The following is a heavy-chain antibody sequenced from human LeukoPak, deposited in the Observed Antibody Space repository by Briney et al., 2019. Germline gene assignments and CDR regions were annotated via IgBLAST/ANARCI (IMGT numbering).Heavy chain of an antibody. CDR2: ISGYNGDT. CDR1: GYTFTTYG. J-gene: IGHJ4*02. CDR3: ARGSAVVGGGGPLFDY. Sequence: VASVKVSWKTYGYTFTTYGISWVRQAPGQGLEWMGRISGYNGDTNYAQKFQGRVTMTRDTSISTAYMELNRLRSDDTAVYYCARGSAVVGGGGPLFDYWGQGTLVTVSS. D-gene: IGHD4-23*01. V-gene: IGHV1-18*01.